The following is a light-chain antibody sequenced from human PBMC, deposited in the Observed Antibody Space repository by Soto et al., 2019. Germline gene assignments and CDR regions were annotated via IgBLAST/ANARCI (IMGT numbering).Light chain of an antibody. CDR3: AAWDDSLNGQVV. V-gene: IGLV2-11*01. Sequence: QSVLIQPPSVSGSPGQSVTISCTGTSSDVGSYDYVSWYQQHPGTVPKPMIYNVNTQPSGVPDRFSGSKSGNTASMTISGLQAEDEADYYCAAWDDSLNGQVVFGGGTKLTVL. CDR1: SSDVGSYDY. CDR2: NVN. J-gene: IGLJ2*01.